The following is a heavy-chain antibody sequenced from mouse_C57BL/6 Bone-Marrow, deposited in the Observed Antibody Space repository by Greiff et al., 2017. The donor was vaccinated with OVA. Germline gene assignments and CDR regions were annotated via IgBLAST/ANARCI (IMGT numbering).Heavy chain of an antibody. Sequence: EVQLQQSGPELVKPGASVKISCKASGYTFTDYYMNWVKQSHGKSLEWIGDINPNNGGTSYNQKFKGKATLTVDKSSSTAYMELRSLTSEDSAVYYCASHYYGSSCRTYFDYWGQGTTLTVSS. J-gene: IGHJ2*01. CDR3: ASHYYGSSCRTYFDY. D-gene: IGHD1-1*01. V-gene: IGHV1-26*01. CDR2: INPNNGGT. CDR1: GYTFTDYY.